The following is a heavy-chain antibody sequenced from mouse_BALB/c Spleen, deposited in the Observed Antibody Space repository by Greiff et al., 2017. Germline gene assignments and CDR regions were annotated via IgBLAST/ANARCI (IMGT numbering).Heavy chain of an antibody. V-gene: IGHV1-63*02. D-gene: IGHD1-2*01. CDR2: IYPGGGYT. J-gene: IGHJ2*01. Sequence: QVQLQQSGAELVRPGTSVKISCKASGYTFTNYWLGWVKQRPGHGLEWIGDIYPGGGYTNYHEKFKGKATLTADTSSSTAYMQLSSLTSEDSAVYFCARDYGSYDFDYWGQGTTLTVSS. CDR1: GYTFTNYW. CDR3: ARDYGSYDFDY.